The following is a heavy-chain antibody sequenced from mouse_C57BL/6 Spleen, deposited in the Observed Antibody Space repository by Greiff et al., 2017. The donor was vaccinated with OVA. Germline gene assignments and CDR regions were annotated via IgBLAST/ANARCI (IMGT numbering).Heavy chain of an antibody. CDR3: AREGNWDPFDD. CDR2: IDPSDSET. Sequence: QVQLQQPGAELVRPGSSVKLSCKASGYTFTSYWMHWVKQRPIQGLEWIGNIDPSDSETHYNQKFKDKATLTVDKSSSTAYMQLSSLTSEDSAVYYCAREGNWDPFDDWGQGTTLTVSS. D-gene: IGHD4-1*01. CDR1: GYTFTSYW. V-gene: IGHV1-52*01. J-gene: IGHJ2*01.